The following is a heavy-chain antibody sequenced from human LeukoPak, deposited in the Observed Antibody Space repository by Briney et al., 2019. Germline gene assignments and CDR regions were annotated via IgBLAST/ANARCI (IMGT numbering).Heavy chain of an antibody. J-gene: IGHJ5*02. CDR2: INHSGST. Sequence: SETLSLTCAVYGGSFSGYYWSWIRQPPGKGLEWIGEINHSGSTNYNPSLKSRVTISVDTSKNQFSLKLSSVTAADTAVYYCARRAYDYVWGSYRYRDWIDPWGQGTLVTVSS. CDR3: ARRAYDYVWGSYRYRDWIDP. V-gene: IGHV4-34*01. D-gene: IGHD3-16*02. CDR1: GGSFSGYY.